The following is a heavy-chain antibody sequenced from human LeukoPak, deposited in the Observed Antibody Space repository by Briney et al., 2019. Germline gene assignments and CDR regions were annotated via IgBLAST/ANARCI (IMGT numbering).Heavy chain of an antibody. CDR2: IRYDGSNK. CDR3: AKDLRRGIAARGEKDAFDI. J-gene: IGHJ3*02. CDR1: GFTFSSYG. V-gene: IGHV3-30*02. D-gene: IGHD6-6*01. Sequence: GGSLRLSCAASGFTFSSYGMHWVRQAPGKGLEWVAFIRYDGSNKYYADSVKGRFTISRDNSKNTLYLQMNSLRAEDTAVYYCAKDLRRGIAARGEKDAFDIWGQGTMVTVSS.